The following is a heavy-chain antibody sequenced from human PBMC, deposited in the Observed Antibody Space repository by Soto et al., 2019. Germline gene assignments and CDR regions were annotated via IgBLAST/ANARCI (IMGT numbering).Heavy chain of an antibody. D-gene: IGHD1-20*01. Sequence: ASVKVSCKASGGTFSSYTISWVRQAPGQGLEWMGRIIPILGIANYAQKFQGRVTITADKSTSTAYMELSSLRSEDTAVYYCARMLNWNRPDPAFDIWGQGTMVTVSS. CDR2: IIPILGIA. V-gene: IGHV1-69*02. CDR1: GGTFSSYT. CDR3: ARMLNWNRPDPAFDI. J-gene: IGHJ3*02.